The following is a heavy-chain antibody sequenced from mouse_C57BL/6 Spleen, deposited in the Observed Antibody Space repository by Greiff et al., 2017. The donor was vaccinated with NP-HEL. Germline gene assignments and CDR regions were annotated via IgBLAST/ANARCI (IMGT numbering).Heavy chain of an antibody. Sequence: VQLQQSGAELVKPGASVKLSCKASGYTFTSYWMQWVKQRPGQGLEWIGEIDPSDSYTNYNQKFKGKATLTVDTSSSTAYMQLSSLTSEDSAVYYCAREPYAMDYWGQGTSVTVSS. J-gene: IGHJ4*01. CDR2: IDPSDSYT. CDR1: GYTFTSYW. V-gene: IGHV1-50*01. CDR3: AREPYAMDY.